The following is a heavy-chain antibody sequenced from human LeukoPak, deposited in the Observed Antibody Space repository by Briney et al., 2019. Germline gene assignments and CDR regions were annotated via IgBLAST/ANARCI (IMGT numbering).Heavy chain of an antibody. V-gene: IGHV3-66*01. CDR3: ARDLYYYDSSGYYAIDY. CDR1: GLTVSSNY. Sequence: GGSLRLSCAASGLTVSSNYMSWVRQAPGKGLEWVSVIYSGGSTYYADSVKGRFTISRDNSKNTLYLQMNSLRAEDTAVYYCARDLYYYDSSGYYAIDYWGQGTLVTVSS. J-gene: IGHJ4*02. D-gene: IGHD3-22*01. CDR2: IYSGGST.